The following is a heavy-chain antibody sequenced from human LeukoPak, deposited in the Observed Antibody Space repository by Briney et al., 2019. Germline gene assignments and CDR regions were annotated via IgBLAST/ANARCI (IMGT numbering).Heavy chain of an antibody. CDR3: AKATSELGYYFDY. CDR2: ISYDGSNK. V-gene: IGHV3-30*18. D-gene: IGHD7-27*01. J-gene: IGHJ4*02. CDR1: GFTFSSYG. Sequence: PGRSLRLSCAASGFTFSSYGMHWVRQAPGKGLEWVTVISYDGSNKYFADSVKGRFTISRDNSKNTLYLQMNSLRAEDTAVYYCAKATSELGYYFDYRGQGTLVTVSS.